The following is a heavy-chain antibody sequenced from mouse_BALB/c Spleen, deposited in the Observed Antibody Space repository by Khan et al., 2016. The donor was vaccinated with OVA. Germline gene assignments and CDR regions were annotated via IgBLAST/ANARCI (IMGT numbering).Heavy chain of an antibody. J-gene: IGHJ2*01. CDR2: TNPTNGRT. D-gene: IGHD1-1*01. Sequence: QVQLQQSGAELVKAGASVKMSCKASGYTFTSYWMHWVKQRLGQGLEWFAETNPTNGRTYYNEKFKSKATLTVVKSSSTAYMLLSGPTFEDSAVYYCARIKKIVATYFDYWGQGTTLTVSS. CDR1: GYTFTSYW. V-gene: IGHV1S81*02. CDR3: ARIKKIVATYFDY.